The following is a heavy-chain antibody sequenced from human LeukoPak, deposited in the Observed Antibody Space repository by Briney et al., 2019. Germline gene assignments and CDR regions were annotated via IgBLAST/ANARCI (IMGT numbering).Heavy chain of an antibody. CDR2: IAWNSGNT. V-gene: IGHV3-9*01. CDR3: AKDMNSYGSGSSYNPWGPFDS. CDR1: GFTFYNYA. Sequence: GGSLRLSCAASGFTFYNYAMHWVRHAPGKGLEWVSGIAWNSGNTGFADSVKGRFTISRDNAENSLYLLMNSLTPEDTAFYFCAKDMNSYGSGSSYNPWGPFDSWGQGTLVTVSS. J-gene: IGHJ4*02. D-gene: IGHD3-10*01.